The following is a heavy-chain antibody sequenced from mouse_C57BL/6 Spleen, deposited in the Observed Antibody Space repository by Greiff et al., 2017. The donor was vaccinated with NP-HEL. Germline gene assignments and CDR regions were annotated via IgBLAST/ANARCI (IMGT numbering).Heavy chain of an antibody. J-gene: IGHJ2*01. CDR2: IDPSDSET. CDR1: GYTFTSYW. CDR3: ARGGGKGKSFDY. V-gene: IGHV1-52*01. D-gene: IGHD1-3*01. Sequence: QVQLQQPGAELVRPGSSVKLSCKASGYTFTSYWMHWVKQRPIQGLEWIGNIDPSDSETHYNQKFKDKATLTVDKSSSTAYMQLSSLTSEDSAVYYCARGGGKGKSFDYWGQGTTLTVSS.